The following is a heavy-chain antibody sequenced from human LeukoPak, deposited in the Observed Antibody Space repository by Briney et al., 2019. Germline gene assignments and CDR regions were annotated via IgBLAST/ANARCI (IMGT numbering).Heavy chain of an antibody. J-gene: IGHJ3*02. CDR2: IYTGGGT. CDR1: GFTVSSNY. D-gene: IGHD2-15*01. CDR3: ASGRHCSGGSCHYLDAFDI. V-gene: IGHV3-53*01. Sequence: GGSLRLSCAASGFTVSSNYMSWVRQAPGKGLEWVSVIYTGGGTYYADSVKGRFTISRDNPKNTLYLQMNSLRAEDTAVYFCASGRHCSGGSCHYLDAFDIWGQGTMVTVSS.